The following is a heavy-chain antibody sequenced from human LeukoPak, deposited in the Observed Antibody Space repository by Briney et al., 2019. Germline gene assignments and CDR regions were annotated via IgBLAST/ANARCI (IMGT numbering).Heavy chain of an antibody. CDR3: ASRSSSWPRGYYYYYYMDV. CDR2: IYYSGST. CDR1: GGSISSYY. D-gene: IGHD6-13*01. Sequence: PSETLSLTCTVSGGSISSYYWSWIRQPPGKVLEWIGYIYYSGSTNYNPSLKSRVTISVDTSKNQFSLKLSSVTAADTAVYYCASRSSSWPRGYYYYYYMDVWGKGTTVTISS. J-gene: IGHJ6*03. V-gene: IGHV4-59*12.